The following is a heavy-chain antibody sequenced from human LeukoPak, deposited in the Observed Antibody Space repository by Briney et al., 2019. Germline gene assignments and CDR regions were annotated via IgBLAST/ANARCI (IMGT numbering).Heavy chain of an antibody. J-gene: IGHJ5*02. CDR2: IYSSGST. CDR1: GGSISSYY. V-gene: IGHV4-4*07. CDR3: ARGTYYYDNSGSNWFDP. Sequence: PSETLSLTCTVSGGSISSYYWSWIRQPAGKGLEWIGRIYSSGSTNYNPSLKSRVTMSVDTSKNQFSLKLSSVTAADTAVYYCARGTYYYDNSGSNWFDPWGQGTLVTVSS. D-gene: IGHD3-22*01.